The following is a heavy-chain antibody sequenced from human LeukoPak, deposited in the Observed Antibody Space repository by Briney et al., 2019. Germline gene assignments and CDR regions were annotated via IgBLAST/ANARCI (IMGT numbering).Heavy chain of an antibody. J-gene: IGHJ4*02. Sequence: GGSLRLSCAASGFTFNSYSMNWVRQAPGKGLEWVSSISSSSSYIYYADSVKGRFTISRDNAKNSLYLQMNSLRAEDTAVYYCARDAHYCSSTSCHYDYWGQGTLVTVSS. CDR1: GFTFNSYS. CDR2: ISSSSSYI. V-gene: IGHV3-21*01. CDR3: ARDAHYCSSTSCHYDY. D-gene: IGHD2-2*01.